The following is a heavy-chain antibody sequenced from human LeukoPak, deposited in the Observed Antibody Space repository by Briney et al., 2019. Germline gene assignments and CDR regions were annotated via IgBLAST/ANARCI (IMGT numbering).Heavy chain of an antibody. CDR1: GGSVSTGSYY. D-gene: IGHD5-12*01. CDR3: ARARYGGHGIIYYFDY. CDR2: IYYSGST. V-gene: IGHV4-61*01. J-gene: IGHJ4*02. Sequence: SETLSLTCTVSGGSVSTGSYYWNWIRQPPGKGLEWIGYIYYSGSTNYNPSLKSRVTISLHTPKNQFSLKLSSVTAADTAVYYCARARYGGHGIIYYFDYWGQGILATVSS.